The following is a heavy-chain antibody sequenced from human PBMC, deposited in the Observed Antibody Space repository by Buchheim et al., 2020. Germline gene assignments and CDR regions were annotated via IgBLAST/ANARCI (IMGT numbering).Heavy chain of an antibody. V-gene: IGHV4-31*03. CDR1: GDSITNDLYY. J-gene: IGHJ5*01. CDR3: VRASGPQGNWCDS. CDR2: VYYTEST. Sequence: QVQLQESGPGLVKPSQTLSLTCTVSGDSITNDLYYWTWLRQNPGKGPEWIGYVYYTESTYSNASLTRRVLISLDKSKNQFYLKLNSGTAADTAVYYCVRASGPQGNWCDSWGQGTL. D-gene: IGHD7-27*01.